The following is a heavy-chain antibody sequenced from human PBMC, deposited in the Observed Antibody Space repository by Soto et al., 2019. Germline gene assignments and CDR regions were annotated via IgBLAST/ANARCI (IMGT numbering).Heavy chain of an antibody. J-gene: IGHJ5*02. CDR3: ANRSGFGELKT. Sequence: QITLKESGPTLVKPTQTLTLTCTFSGFSLSTNKMGVGWIRQSPGKALEWLALIYWDDNNLYSPSLKSRLTITKDTSKNQVVLTMTNVDPVDTATYYCANRSGFGELKTWGQGTLVTVSS. D-gene: IGHD3-10*01. CDR2: IYWDDNN. CDR1: GFSLSTNKMG. V-gene: IGHV2-5*02.